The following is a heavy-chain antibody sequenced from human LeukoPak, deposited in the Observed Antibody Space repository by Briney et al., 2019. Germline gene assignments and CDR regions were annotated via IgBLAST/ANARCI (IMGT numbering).Heavy chain of an antibody. CDR3: ARNRRGHNPFFDY. Sequence: PGGSLRLSCAAPGFTFSSSWMHWVRHAPEKGLVWVSRINSDGSSTSYADSVKGRFTISRDNSKNTLYLQMNSLRAEDTAVYYCARNRRGHNPFFDYWGQGTLVTVSS. V-gene: IGHV3-74*01. CDR2: INSDGSST. D-gene: IGHD1-1*01. J-gene: IGHJ4*02. CDR1: GFTFSSSW.